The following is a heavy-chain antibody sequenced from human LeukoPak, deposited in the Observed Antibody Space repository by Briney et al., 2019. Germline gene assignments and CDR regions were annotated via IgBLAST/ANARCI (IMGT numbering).Heavy chain of an antibody. CDR3: ARDLGGRGLFDP. CDR1: GYAFTSYG. Sequence: ASVKVSCKASGYAFTSYGISWVRHAPRQGLEWMRWISAYNGNTNYAQKLQGRVTMTTDTSTSTAYMELRSLRPDDTAVYYCARDLGGRGLFDPWGQGTLVTVSS. CDR2: ISAYNGNT. J-gene: IGHJ5*02. V-gene: IGHV1-18*01. D-gene: IGHD3-16*01.